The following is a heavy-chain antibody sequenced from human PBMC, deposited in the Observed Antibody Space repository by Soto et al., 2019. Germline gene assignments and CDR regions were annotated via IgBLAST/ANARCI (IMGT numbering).Heavy chain of an antibody. CDR3: TRDKEIQLGDYYYYYLDV. CDR1: GFTFGDYA. Sequence: EVQLVESGGGLVQPGRSLRLSCTATGFTFGDYAMSWFRQAPGKRLEWVGFIRSKAYGGTTEYAASVKGRFTISRYDSKSIAYLQMNSLKTENTAVYYCTRDKEIQLGDYYYYYLDVWGKGTTVTVSS. V-gene: IGHV3-49*03. CDR2: IRSKAYGGTT. D-gene: IGHD5-18*01. J-gene: IGHJ6*03.